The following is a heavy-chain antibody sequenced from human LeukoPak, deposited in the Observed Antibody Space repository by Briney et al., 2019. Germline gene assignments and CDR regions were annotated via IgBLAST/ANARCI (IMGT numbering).Heavy chain of an antibody. CDR1: GLTFSSYA. J-gene: IGHJ5*02. V-gene: IGHV3-64*01. CDR2: ISSNGGST. CDR3: ARHNRILDSYGFKILQNWFDP. D-gene: IGHD5-18*01. Sequence: GGSLRLSCAASGLTFSSYAMHWVRQAPGKGLEYVSAISSNGGSTYYANSVKGRFTISRDNSKNTLYLQMGSLRAEDMAVYYCARHNRILDSYGFKILQNWFDPWGQGTLVTVSS.